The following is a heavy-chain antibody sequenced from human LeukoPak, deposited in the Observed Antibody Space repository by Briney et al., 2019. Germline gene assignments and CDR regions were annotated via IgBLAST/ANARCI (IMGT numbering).Heavy chain of an antibody. CDR1: GYTFTNYA. CDR2: INTNTGNP. V-gene: IGHV7-4-1*02. CDR3: ARGGSSSWSVADY. D-gene: IGHD6-13*01. Sequence: ASVTVSCKASGYTFTNYALNWVRQAPGQGLEWMGWINTNTGNPTYAQGFTGRFVFSLDTSVSTANLRISSLKAEDTAVYYCARGGSSSWSVADYWGQGTLVTVSS. J-gene: IGHJ4*02.